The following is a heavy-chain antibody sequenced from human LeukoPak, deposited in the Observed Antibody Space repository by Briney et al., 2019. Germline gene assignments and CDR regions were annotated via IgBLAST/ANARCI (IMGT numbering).Heavy chain of an antibody. CDR2: INHSGST. CDR3: ARGREGKKYNYDY. CDR1: GGSFSGYY. V-gene: IGHV4-34*01. Sequence: SETLSLTCAVYGGSFSGYYWSWIRQPPGKGLEWIGEINHSGSTNYNPSLKSRVTISVDTSKNQFSLKLSSVTAADTAVYYCARGREGKKYNYDYWGQGTLVTVSS. J-gene: IGHJ4*02. D-gene: IGHD5-18*01.